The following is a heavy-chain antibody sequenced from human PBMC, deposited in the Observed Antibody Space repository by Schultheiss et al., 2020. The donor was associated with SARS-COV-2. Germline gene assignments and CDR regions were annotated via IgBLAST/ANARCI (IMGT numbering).Heavy chain of an antibody. CDR2: ISGSGGST. Sequence: GGSLRLSCAASGFTFSSYAMSWVRQAPGKGLEWVSAISGSGGSTYYADSAKGRFTTYRDKSKNTLYLQMNSLRAEDTAVYYCARVGATASLGYWGQGTLVTVSS. CDR3: ARVGATASLGY. D-gene: IGHD1-26*01. V-gene: IGHV3-23*01. CDR1: GFTFSSYA. J-gene: IGHJ4*02.